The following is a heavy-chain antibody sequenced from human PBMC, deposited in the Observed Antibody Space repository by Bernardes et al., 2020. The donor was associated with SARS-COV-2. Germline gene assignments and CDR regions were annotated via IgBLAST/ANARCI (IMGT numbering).Heavy chain of an antibody. CDR2: LWDDGNNT. D-gene: IGHD1-26*01. CDR3: GRERILGPAPFHYHGLDV. V-gene: IGHV3-33*01. Sequence: GGSLRLSCAASGFSFHDYVMHWARQVPGKGLEWVALLWDDGNNTYYGESVKGRFTISRANSKNTLYLQMNSLRVEDTAVYYCGRERILGPAPFHYHGLDVWGQGTAVTVSS. CDR1: GFSFHDYV. J-gene: IGHJ6*02.